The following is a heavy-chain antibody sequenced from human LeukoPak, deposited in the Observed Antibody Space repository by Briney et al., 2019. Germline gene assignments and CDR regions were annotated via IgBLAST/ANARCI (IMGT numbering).Heavy chain of an antibody. CDR1: GYTFTIYD. CDR2: MNPNSGNT. D-gene: IGHD1-26*01. CDR3: ARELVGATPIDAFDI. Sequence: ASADVSCKASGYTFTIYDINWVRQATGQGLEWMGWMNPNSGNTGYAQKFQGRVTITRNTSISTAYMELSSLRSEDTAVYYCARELVGATPIDAFDIWGQGTMVTVSS. J-gene: IGHJ3*02. V-gene: IGHV1-8*03.